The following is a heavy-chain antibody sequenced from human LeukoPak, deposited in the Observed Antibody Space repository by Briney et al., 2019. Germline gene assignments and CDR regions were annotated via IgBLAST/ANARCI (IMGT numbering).Heavy chain of an antibody. Sequence: GGSLRLSCAASGFTFSDYYMSWIRQAPGKGLEWVSYISSSGSTIYYADSVKGRFTISRDNAKNTLYLQMNSLRAEDTAVYYCARDNSPGWFDPWGQGTLVTVSS. V-gene: IGHV3-11*04. CDR1: GFTFSDYY. J-gene: IGHJ5*02. D-gene: IGHD4-11*01. CDR2: ISSSGSTI. CDR3: ARDNSPGWFDP.